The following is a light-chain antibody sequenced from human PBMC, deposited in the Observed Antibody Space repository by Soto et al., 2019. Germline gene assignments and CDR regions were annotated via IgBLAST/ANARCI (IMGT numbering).Light chain of an antibody. CDR3: QQYDTYPLT. V-gene: IGKV1-5*03. CDR1: QSISHW. Sequence: DIQMTQSPSTLSASEGDRVSITCRASQSISHWLAWYQQKPGQAPNLLIYKASSLESGVPSRFSGSGSGTEFTLTINSLQPDDFASYYCQQYDTYPLTFGGGTKVEIK. J-gene: IGKJ4*01. CDR2: KAS.